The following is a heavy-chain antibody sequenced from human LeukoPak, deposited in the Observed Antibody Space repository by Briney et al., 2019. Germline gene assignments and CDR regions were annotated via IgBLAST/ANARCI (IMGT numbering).Heavy chain of an antibody. Sequence: PGGSLRLSCAASGFTVSSNYMSWVRQAPGKGLEWVSVIYSGGRTYYADSVKGRFTISRDNSKNTLYLQMNSLRAEDTAVYYCAKGNWGERLDWYFDLWGRGTLVTVSS. CDR3: AKGNWGERLDWYFDL. CDR1: GFTVSSNY. V-gene: IGHV3-66*01. D-gene: IGHD1-26*01. J-gene: IGHJ2*01. CDR2: IYSGGRT.